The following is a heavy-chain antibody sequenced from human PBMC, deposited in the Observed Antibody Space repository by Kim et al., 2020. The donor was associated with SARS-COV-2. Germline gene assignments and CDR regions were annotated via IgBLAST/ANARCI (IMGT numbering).Heavy chain of an antibody. CDR3: ASNRGSGSQFFQH. CDR1: GGSVSSTSYY. Sequence: SETLSLICTVSGGSVSSTSYYWCWVRQPPGKGLEWIGNMYYSGNTYYNPSLKSRVTISVDTSKNQFSLKVTSVTAADTAVYYCASNRGSGSQFFQHWGQGTLVTVSS. CDR2: MYYSGNT. J-gene: IGHJ1*01. V-gene: IGHV4-39*07. D-gene: IGHD3-10*01.